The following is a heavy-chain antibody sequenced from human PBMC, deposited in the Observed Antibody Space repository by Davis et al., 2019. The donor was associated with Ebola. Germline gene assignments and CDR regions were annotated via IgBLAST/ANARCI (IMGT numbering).Heavy chain of an antibody. V-gene: IGHV4-34*01. CDR3: ARGGYEYGDYVD. CDR2: INHSGST. J-gene: IGHJ4*02. CDR1: GGSFSGYY. D-gene: IGHD4-17*01. Sequence: SETLSLTCAVYGGSFSGYYWSWIRQPPGKGLEWIGEINHSGSTNYNPSLKSRVTISVDTSKNQFSLKLSSVTAADTAVYYCARGGYEYGDYVDWGQGTLVTVSS.